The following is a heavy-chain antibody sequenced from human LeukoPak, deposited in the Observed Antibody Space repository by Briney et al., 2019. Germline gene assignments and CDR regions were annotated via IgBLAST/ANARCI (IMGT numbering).Heavy chain of an antibody. D-gene: IGHD5-18*01. CDR2: INPSGGST. Sequence: ASVKVSCKASGYTFTSYYMRWVRQAPGQGLEWMGIINPSGGSTSYAQKFQGRVTMTRDTSTSTVYMELSSLRSEDTAVYYCAREEGTAMVRIWGQGTLVTVSS. CDR1: GYTFTSYY. V-gene: IGHV1-46*01. CDR3: AREEGTAMVRI. J-gene: IGHJ4*02.